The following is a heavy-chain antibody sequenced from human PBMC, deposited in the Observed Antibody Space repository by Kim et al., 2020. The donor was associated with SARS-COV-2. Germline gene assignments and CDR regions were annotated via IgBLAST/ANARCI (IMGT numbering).Heavy chain of an antibody. D-gene: IGHD3-16*02. CDR3: TRVGMITFGGVIGESDY. Sequence: VKGRFTISRDDSKSIAYLQMNSLKTEDTAVYYCTRVGMITFGGVIGESDYWGQGTLVTVSS. V-gene: IGHV3-49*02. J-gene: IGHJ4*02.